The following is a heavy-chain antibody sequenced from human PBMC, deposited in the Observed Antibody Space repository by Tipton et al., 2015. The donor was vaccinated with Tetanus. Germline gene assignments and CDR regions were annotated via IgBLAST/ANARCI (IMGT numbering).Heavy chain of an antibody. D-gene: IGHD1-7*01. CDR2: MYYSGST. V-gene: IGHV4-59*01. CDR3: AREQYPGLAPSGTYYFDY. J-gene: IGHJ4*02. Sequence: TLSLTCTVSGDSISDYYWSWIRQPPGKGLEWIGYMYYSGSTNYNPSLKSRVAISVDTSKNQFSLRLSSVTAADTAVYFCAREQYPGLAPSGTYYFDYWSRGTLVTVSS. CDR1: GDSISDYY.